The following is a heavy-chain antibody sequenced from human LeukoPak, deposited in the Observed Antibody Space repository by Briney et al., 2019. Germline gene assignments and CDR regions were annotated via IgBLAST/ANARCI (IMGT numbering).Heavy chain of an antibody. Sequence: PSETLSLTCAVYGGSFSGYYWSWIRQPPGKGLEWIGEINHSGSTNYNPSLKSRVTISVDTSENQFSLKLSSVTAADTAVYYCARPYYYDSRIDPWGQGTLVTVSS. J-gene: IGHJ5*02. CDR3: ARPYYYDSRIDP. CDR2: INHSGST. D-gene: IGHD3-22*01. V-gene: IGHV4-34*01. CDR1: GGSFSGYY.